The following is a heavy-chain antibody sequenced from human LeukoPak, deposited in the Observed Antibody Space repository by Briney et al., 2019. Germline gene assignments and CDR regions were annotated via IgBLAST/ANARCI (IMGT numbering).Heavy chain of an antibody. D-gene: IGHD3-22*01. V-gene: IGHV1-2*02. CDR3: ARDYPNYYDSSGYYSSYYMDV. Sequence: ASVKVSCKASGYTFTSYDINWVRQATGQGLEWMGWMNPNSGGTNYAQKFQGRVTMTRDTSISTAYMELSRLRSDDTAVYYCARDYPNYYDSSGYYSSYYMDVWGKGTTVTISS. CDR1: GYTFTSYD. CDR2: MNPNSGGT. J-gene: IGHJ6*03.